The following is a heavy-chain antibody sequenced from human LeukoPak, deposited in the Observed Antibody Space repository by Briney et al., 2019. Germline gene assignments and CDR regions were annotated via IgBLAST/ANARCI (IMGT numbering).Heavy chain of an antibody. CDR3: ARVPSSSGSWFDP. CDR1: GFTLSDYA. V-gene: IGHV3-30-3*01. Sequence: PGGSLTLSCAASGFTLSDYAMHWVRQAPGKGLEWVALISYDGYNKYYADSVKGRFTISRDSSKTTLYLQMNSLRPEDTAVYYCARVPSSSGSWFDPWGQGTLVTVSS. CDR2: ISYDGYNK. J-gene: IGHJ5*02. D-gene: IGHD6-25*01.